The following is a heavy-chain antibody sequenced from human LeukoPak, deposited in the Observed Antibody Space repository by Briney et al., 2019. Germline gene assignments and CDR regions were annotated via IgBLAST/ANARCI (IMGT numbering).Heavy chain of an antibody. CDR3: AKFIGSHSRAEYFHH. D-gene: IGHD1-26*01. V-gene: IGHV3-7*03. J-gene: IGHJ1*01. CDR2: IKQDGSEK. Sequence: PGGSLRLSCAASGFTFSSYWMSWVRQAPGRGLEWVANIKQDGSEKYYVDSVKGRFTISRDNAKNSLYLQMNSLRADDTAVYYCAKFIGSHSRAEYFHHWGQGTLVTVSS. CDR1: GFTFSSYW.